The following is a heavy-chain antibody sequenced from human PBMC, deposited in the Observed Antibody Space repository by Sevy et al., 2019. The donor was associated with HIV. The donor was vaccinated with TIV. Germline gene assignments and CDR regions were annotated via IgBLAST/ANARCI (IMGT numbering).Heavy chain of an antibody. Sequence: GGSLRLSCAASGFTFSDYYMSWIRQAPGKGLEWVSYISISGSTIYYEDSVKGRFTISRDNAKNSLYLQMNSLRAEDTAVYYCARVPYYDFWSGYFLDYWGQGTLVTVSS. D-gene: IGHD3-3*01. V-gene: IGHV3-11*01. J-gene: IGHJ4*02. CDR2: ISISGSTI. CDR3: ARVPYYDFWSGYFLDY. CDR1: GFTFSDYY.